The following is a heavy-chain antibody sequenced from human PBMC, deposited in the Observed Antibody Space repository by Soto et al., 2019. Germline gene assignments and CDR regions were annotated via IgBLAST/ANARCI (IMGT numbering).Heavy chain of an antibody. CDR1: GGTFSNYP. J-gene: IGHJ6*02. D-gene: IGHD3-16*01. Sequence: VQLVQSGAEVKKPGSSVKVSCKASGGTFSNYPITWVRRAPGQGLEWLGGIIPIFGKADYTQKFQGRVTITADEPTSTAYMEISSLRSEDTAVYYCASGGEYYDENLPHYYFFGMHVWGPGTTVTVSS. V-gene: IGHV1-69*01. CDR3: ASGGEYYDENLPHYYFFGMHV. CDR2: IIPIFGKA.